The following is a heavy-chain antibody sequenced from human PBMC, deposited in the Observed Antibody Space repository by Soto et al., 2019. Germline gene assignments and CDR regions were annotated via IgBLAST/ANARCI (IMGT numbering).Heavy chain of an antibody. CDR3: ARGGLVLGGRLSWFDP. Sequence: QVQLQQSGPGLVKPSQTLSLTCVISGDSVSSYSAGWSWIRQSPSRGLEWLGRTYYRSKWHLDYAGSVESRITLPPDTSKNQFSLQLNSVTPEDTAVYYCARGGLVLGGRLSWFDPWGQGILVTVSS. CDR2: TYYRSKWHL. V-gene: IGHV6-1*01. J-gene: IGHJ5*02. CDR1: GDSVSSYSAG. D-gene: IGHD3-16*01.